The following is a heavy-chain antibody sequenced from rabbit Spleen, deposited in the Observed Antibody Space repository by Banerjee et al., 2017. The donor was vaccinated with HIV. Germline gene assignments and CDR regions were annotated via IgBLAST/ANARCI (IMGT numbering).Heavy chain of an antibody. CDR3: VRGASSTGYYSL. V-gene: IGHV1S7*01. D-gene: IGHD1-1*01. CDR2: IDPVFGIA. Sequence: QLKESGGGLVQPGGSLKLSCRASGFDFSNYYMNWVRRAPGKGLEWIGYIDPVFGIAVYANWVNGRFTISRDNAQNTLYLQLNSLTAADTATYFCVRGASSTGYYSLWGPGTLVTVS. CDR1: GFDFSNYY. J-gene: IGHJ6*01.